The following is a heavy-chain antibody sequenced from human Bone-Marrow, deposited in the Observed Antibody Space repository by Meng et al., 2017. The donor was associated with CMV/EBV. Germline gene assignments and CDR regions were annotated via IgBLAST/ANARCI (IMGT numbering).Heavy chain of an antibody. CDR2: IYYSGST. V-gene: IGHV4-39*01. J-gene: IGHJ4*02. CDR1: GSISSSSYY. CDR3: ARGPLYCSSTSCYYVY. D-gene: IGHD2-2*01. Sequence: GSISSSSYYWGWIRQPPGKGLEWIGSIYYSGSTYYNPSLKSRVTISVDTSKNQFSLKLSSVTAADTAVYYCARGPLYCSSTSCYYVYWGQGTLVTVSS.